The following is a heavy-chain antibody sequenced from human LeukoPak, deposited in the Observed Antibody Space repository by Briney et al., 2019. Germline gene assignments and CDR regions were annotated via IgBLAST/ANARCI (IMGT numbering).Heavy chain of an antibody. Sequence: SESLSLTCAVYGGSFSGYYWSWIRQPPGKGLEWIGEINHSGSTNYNPSLKSRVTISVDTSKNQFSLKLSSVTAADTAVYYCARPGHSSSWYHRFDYWGQGTLVTVSS. J-gene: IGHJ4*02. CDR3: ARPGHSSSWYHRFDY. CDR2: INHSGST. CDR1: GGSFSGYY. D-gene: IGHD6-13*01. V-gene: IGHV4-34*01.